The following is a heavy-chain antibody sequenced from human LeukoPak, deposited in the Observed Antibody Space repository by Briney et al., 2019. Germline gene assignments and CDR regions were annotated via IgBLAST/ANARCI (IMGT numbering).Heavy chain of an antibody. V-gene: IGHV3-21*01. CDR1: GGSLNGYY. Sequence: ETLSLTCAVYGGSLNGYYWSWIRQPPGKGLEWVSSISSSSSYIYYADSVKGRFTISRDNAKNSLYLQMNSLRAEDTAVYYCARVKISSWSLDYWGQGTLVTVSS. CDR3: ARVKISSWSLDY. D-gene: IGHD6-6*01. J-gene: IGHJ4*02. CDR2: ISSSSSYI.